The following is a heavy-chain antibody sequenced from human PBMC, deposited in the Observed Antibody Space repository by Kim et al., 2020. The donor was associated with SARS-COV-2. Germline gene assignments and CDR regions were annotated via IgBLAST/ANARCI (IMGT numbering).Heavy chain of an antibody. D-gene: IGHD4-17*01. J-gene: IGHJ4*02. CDR2: IYYSGNT. V-gene: IGHV4-59*01. CDR1: GGSISSNY. CDR3: ARSRDYGGRFDS. Sequence: SETLSLTCSVSGGSISSNYWSWMRQPPGKGLEWVGYIYYSGNTYYNPSLKSRVTISIDTSKTQFSLKLTSVTAADTAMYYCARSRDYGGRFDSWSQGTLVTVSS.